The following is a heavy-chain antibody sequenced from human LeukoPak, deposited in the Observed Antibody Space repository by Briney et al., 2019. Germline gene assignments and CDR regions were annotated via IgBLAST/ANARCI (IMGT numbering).Heavy chain of an antibody. CDR1: GFTVNTYW. D-gene: IGHD6-6*01. CDR3: ARSYSSSRGTFDY. J-gene: IGHJ4*02. V-gene: IGHV3-74*01. Sequence: GGSLRLSCAASGFTVNTYWMHWVRQAPGKGLDWVARINVEGNYFDYAEPVKGRFTISRDSGKNSLYLQMNSLRAEDTAVYYCARSYSSSRGTFDYWGQGTLVTVSS. CDR2: INVEGNYF.